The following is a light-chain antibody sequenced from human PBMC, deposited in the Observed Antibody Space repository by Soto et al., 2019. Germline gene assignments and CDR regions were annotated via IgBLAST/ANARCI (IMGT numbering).Light chain of an antibody. CDR2: TAS. J-gene: IGKJ2*01. Sequence: DIQMTQSPSSLSASVGDSVTITCRASQDIRNDLGWYQHKPGKVPKRLIHTASTLPSWLPSRFRGSGSGTEFTRTISSLQPEDFATYDCLHQNTLPYTLGPGTKLEIK. CDR3: LHQNTLPYT. V-gene: IGKV1-17*01. CDR1: QDIRND.